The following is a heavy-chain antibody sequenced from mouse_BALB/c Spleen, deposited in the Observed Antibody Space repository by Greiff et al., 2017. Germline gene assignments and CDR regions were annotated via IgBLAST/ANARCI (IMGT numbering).Heavy chain of an antibody. J-gene: IGHJ3*01. Sequence: VQVQQSGAELVRSGASVKLSCTASGSNIKDYYMHWVMQRPEQGLEWIGWIDPENGDTEYAPKFQGKATMTADTSSNTVYLQLSSLTSEDTAAYYCNANYGSSWFAYWGQGTLVTVSA. V-gene: IGHV14-4*02. CDR2: IDPENGDT. CDR3: NANYGSSWFAY. CDR1: GSNIKDYY. D-gene: IGHD1-1*01.